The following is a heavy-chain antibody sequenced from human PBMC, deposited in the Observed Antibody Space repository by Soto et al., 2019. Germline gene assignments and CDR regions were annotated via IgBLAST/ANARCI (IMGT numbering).Heavy chain of an antibody. D-gene: IGHD3-10*01. CDR3: ASSGSYNNWFDP. CDR2: ISYDGSNK. V-gene: IGHV3-30-3*01. Sequence: VAVISYDGSNKYYADSVKGRFTISRDNSKNTLYLQMNSLRAEDTAVYYCASSGSYNNWFDPWGQGTLVTVSS. J-gene: IGHJ5*02.